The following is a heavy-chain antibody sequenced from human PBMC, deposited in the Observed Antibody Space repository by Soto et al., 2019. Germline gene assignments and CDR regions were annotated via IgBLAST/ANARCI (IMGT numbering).Heavy chain of an antibody. CDR2: ISWNSGSI. J-gene: IGHJ5*02. V-gene: IGHV3-9*01. CDR1: GFTFDDYA. Sequence: EAQLVESGGGLVQPGRSLRLSCAASGFTFDDYAMHWVRQAPGKGLEWVSGISWNSGSIGYADSVKGRFTISRDNAKNSLYLQMNSLRAEDTALYYCAKGATYYGSGSYSPPWFDPWGQGTLVTVSS. CDR3: AKGATYYGSGSYSPPWFDP. D-gene: IGHD3-10*01.